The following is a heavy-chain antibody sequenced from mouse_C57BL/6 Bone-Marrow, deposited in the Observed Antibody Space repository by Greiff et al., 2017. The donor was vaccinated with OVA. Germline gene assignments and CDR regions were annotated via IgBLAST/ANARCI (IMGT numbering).Heavy chain of an antibody. J-gene: IGHJ3*01. CDR1: GYAFTNYL. V-gene: IGHV1-54*01. CDR3: ASTIYYCGPFAY. CDR2: ITPGSGGT. Sequence: QVQLQQSGAELVRPGPSVKVSCKASGYAFTNYLIEWVKQRPGQGLEWIGVITPGSGGTNSTATFKGQATLTADKSSSTAYMQLSSLTSEDSAVYFCASTIYYCGPFAYWGQGTLVTVSA. D-gene: IGHD1-1*01.